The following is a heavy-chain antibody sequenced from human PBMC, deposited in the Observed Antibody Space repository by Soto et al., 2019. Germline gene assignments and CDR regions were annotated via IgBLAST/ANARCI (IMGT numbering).Heavy chain of an antibody. CDR2: IYTSGST. CDR1: GGSISSYY. J-gene: IGHJ5*02. CDR3: ARDSRPHYYDSSGYSRGNWFDP. Sequence: SETLSLTCTVSGGSISSYYWSWIRQPAGKGLEWIGRIYTSGSTNYNPSLKSRVTMSVDTSKNQFSLKLSSVTAADTAVYYCARDSRPHYYDSSGYSRGNWFDPWGQGTLVTVS. D-gene: IGHD3-22*01. V-gene: IGHV4-4*07.